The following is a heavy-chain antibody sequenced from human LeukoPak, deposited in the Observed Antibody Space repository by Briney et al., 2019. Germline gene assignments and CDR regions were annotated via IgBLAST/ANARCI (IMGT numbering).Heavy chain of an antibody. CDR1: GYTFTSYG. J-gene: IGHJ4*02. V-gene: IGHV1-18*01. Sequence: ASVKVSCKASGYTFTSYGISWVRQAPGQGLEWMGWISAYNGNTNYAQKLQGRVTMTTDTSTSTAYMELRSLRSDDTAVYHCATTRSNWNYLYWGQGTLVTVSS. D-gene: IGHD1-7*01. CDR3: ATTRSNWNYLY. CDR2: ISAYNGNT.